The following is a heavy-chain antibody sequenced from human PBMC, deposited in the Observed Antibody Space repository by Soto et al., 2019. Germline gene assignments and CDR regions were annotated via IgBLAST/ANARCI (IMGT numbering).Heavy chain of an antibody. CDR3: ANDRDPTRSWYYYTYDY. D-gene: IGHD6-13*01. J-gene: IGHJ4*02. Sequence: EVQLVESGGGLVQPGRSLRLSCAASGFTFDDYAMHWVRQAPGKGLEWVSGISWNSGSIGYADSVKGRFTISRDNAKNSLYLQMNSLRAEDTALYYCANDRDPTRSWYYYTYDYWGQGTLVTVSS. CDR2: ISWNSGSI. V-gene: IGHV3-9*01. CDR1: GFTFDDYA.